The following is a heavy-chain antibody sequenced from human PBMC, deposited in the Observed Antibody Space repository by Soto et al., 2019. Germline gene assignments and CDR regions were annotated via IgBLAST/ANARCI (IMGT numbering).Heavy chain of an antibody. J-gene: IGHJ4*02. CDR2: IYYSGST. CDR3: ARQCLGPGYFGY. Sequence: QLQLQESGPGLVKPSETLSLTCTVSGGSISTISYYWGWIRQPPGKGLEWVGSIYYSGSTYYNPSLKSRVTTSVDTSKKQCALELSYVTAADTAVYYCARQCLGPGYFGYWGQGTLVTVSS. D-gene: IGHD3-16*01. V-gene: IGHV4-39*01. CDR1: GGSISTISYY.